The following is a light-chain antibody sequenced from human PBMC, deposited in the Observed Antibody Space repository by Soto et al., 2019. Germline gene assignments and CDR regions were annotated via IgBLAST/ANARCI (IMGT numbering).Light chain of an antibody. CDR1: QSVSSSY. Sequence: EIVLTQSPGPLSLSPGERATLSCRSSQSVSSSYLAWYQQKPGQAPRSLIYVASTRATGIPARFSASGSGTDFTLSISSVEPEDFAVYYCQQYGTSPWTLGQGTKVDIK. V-gene: IGKV3-20*01. CDR3: QQYGTSPWT. J-gene: IGKJ1*01. CDR2: VAS.